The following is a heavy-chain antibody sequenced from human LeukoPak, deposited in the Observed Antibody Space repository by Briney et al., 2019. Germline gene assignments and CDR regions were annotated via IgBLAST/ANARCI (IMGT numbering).Heavy chain of an antibody. J-gene: IGHJ4*02. D-gene: IGHD5-24*01. CDR3: AKAHLRGRPFRLDY. CDR1: GFTFSSYA. V-gene: IGHV3-23*01. CDR2: ISGSGGST. Sequence: PGGSLRLSCAASGFTFSSYAMSWVRQAPGKGLEWVSAISGSGGSTYYADSVKGRFTISRDNSKNTLYLQMNSPRAEDTAVYYCAKAHLRGRPFRLDYWGQGTLVTVSS.